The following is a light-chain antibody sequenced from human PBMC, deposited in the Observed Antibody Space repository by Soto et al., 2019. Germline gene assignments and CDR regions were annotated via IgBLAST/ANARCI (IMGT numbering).Light chain of an antibody. J-gene: IGKJ1*01. CDR2: KAS. CDR1: QTISTW. Sequence: IQMTQSPSTLSASVGDRVTFTCRASQTISTWLAWYQQKPGEAPKLLIYKASTLEVGVPSRFSGSGSGTDFTVTINTLQPADFATYYCQQYNSYPWTFGQGPKV. V-gene: IGKV1-5*03. CDR3: QQYNSYPWT.